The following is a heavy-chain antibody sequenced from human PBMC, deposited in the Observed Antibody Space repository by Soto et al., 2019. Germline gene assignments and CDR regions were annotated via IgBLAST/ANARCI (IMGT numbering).Heavy chain of an antibody. CDR3: ARDQGSWQWLGWFDP. Sequence: GGSLRLSCAASGFTFSSYAMHWVRQAPGKGLEWVAVISYDGSNKYYADSVKGRFTISRDNSKNTLYLQMNSLRAEDTAVYYCARDQGSWQWLGWFDPWGQGTLVTVSS. V-gene: IGHV3-30-3*01. CDR2: ISYDGSNK. D-gene: IGHD6-19*01. CDR1: GFTFSSYA. J-gene: IGHJ5*02.